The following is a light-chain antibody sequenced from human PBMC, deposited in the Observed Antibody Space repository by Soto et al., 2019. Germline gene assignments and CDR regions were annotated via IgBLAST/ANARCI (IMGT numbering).Light chain of an antibody. Sequence: EIGLTKSAGTLSLSHGERATLSCRASQSVSSNSLARYQQKPGQAPKVLIYRASIRATGIPDRFTGSGSGTDFTLTISRLEPEDFAVYYCQHYGSSPLTFGGGTKVDIK. CDR2: RAS. CDR1: QSVSSNS. V-gene: IGKV3-20*01. CDR3: QHYGSSPLT. J-gene: IGKJ4*01.